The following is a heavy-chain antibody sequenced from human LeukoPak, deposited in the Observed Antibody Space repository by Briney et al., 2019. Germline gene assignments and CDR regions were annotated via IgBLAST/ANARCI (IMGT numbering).Heavy chain of an antibody. Sequence: QSGGSLRLSCAASGFTVTSYALRWVRQAPGKGLEWVSAISGSGGSTYSADSVKGPFTNSRENSNTTLYLQMNSLRAEGTAVYYCAKGRAVAAHFDYWGHGTLVTVSS. J-gene: IGHJ4*01. D-gene: IGHD6-19*01. CDR1: GFTVTSYA. CDR3: AKGRAVAAHFDY. CDR2: ISGSGGST. V-gene: IGHV3-23*01.